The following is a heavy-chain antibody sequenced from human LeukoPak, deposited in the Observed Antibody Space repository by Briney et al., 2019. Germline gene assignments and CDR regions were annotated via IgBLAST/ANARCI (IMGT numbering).Heavy chain of an antibody. V-gene: IGHV3-9*01. CDR3: AKMIRGVIFDY. CDR2: ISWNSGSI. Sequence: PGGSLRLSCAASGFTFDDYAMHWVRQAPGKGLEWVSGISWNSGSIDYADSVKGRFTISRDNAKNSLYLQMNSLRAEDTAFYYCAKMIRGVIFDYWGQGTLVTVSS. D-gene: IGHD3-10*01. CDR1: GFTFDDYA. J-gene: IGHJ4*02.